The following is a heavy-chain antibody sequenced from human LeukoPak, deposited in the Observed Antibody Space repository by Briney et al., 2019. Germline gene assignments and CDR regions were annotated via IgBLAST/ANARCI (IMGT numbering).Heavy chain of an antibody. Sequence: ASVKVSCKASGGTFSSYAISWVRQAPGQGLEWMGGIIPIFGTANYAQKFQGRVTITVDESTSTAYMELSSLRSEDTAVYYCASRIVATNWFDPWGQGTLVTVSS. CDR3: ASRIVATNWFDP. J-gene: IGHJ5*02. CDR1: GGTFSSYA. D-gene: IGHD1-26*01. V-gene: IGHV1-69*13. CDR2: IIPIFGTA.